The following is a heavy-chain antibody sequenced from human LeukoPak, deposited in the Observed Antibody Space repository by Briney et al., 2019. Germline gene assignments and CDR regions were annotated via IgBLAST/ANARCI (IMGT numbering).Heavy chain of an antibody. Sequence: ASVKVSCKASGYTFTGYYMHWVRQAPGQGLEWMGWINPNSGDTNYAQKFQGWVTMTRDTSISTAYMELSGLRSDDTAVYYCARDVYYGSGSYYWDYWGQGTLVTVSS. CDR2: INPNSGDT. V-gene: IGHV1-2*04. J-gene: IGHJ4*02. CDR3: ARDVYYGSGSYYWDY. D-gene: IGHD3-10*01. CDR1: GYTFTGYY.